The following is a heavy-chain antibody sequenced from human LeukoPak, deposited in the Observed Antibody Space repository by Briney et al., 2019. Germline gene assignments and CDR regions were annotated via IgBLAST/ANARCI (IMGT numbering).Heavy chain of an antibody. CDR1: GGSFSGYY. D-gene: IGHD1-26*01. CDR2: INHSGST. V-gene: IGHV4-34*01. CDR3: ARWEGASYYDFDY. Sequence: PSETLSHTCAVYGGSFSGYYWSWIRQPPGKGLEWIGEINHSGSTNYNPSFKSRVTISVDTSKKQFSLKLSSVTAADTAVYYCARWEGASYYDFDYWRQRTLLT. J-gene: IGHJ4*02.